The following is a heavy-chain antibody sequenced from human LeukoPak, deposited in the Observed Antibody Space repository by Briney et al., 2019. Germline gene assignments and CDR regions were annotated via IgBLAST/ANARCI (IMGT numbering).Heavy chain of an antibody. Sequence: SETLSLTCTVSGGSISSYYWSWIRQPPGKGLEWIGYIYYSGSTNYNPSLKSRVTISVDTSKNQFSLKLSSVTAADTAVYYCARDGGFTMVRRVPYYYYGMDVWGQGTTVTVSS. V-gene: IGHV4-59*01. CDR3: ARDGGFTMVRRVPYYYYGMDV. CDR2: IYYSGST. J-gene: IGHJ6*02. CDR1: GGSISSYY. D-gene: IGHD3-10*01.